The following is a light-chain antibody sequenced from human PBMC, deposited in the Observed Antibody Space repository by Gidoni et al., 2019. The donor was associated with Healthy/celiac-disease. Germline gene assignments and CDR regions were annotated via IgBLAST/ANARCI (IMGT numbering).Light chain of an antibody. CDR2: AAS. Sequence: DIQMTQYPSSLSASVGDRVTITCRASQSISSYLNWYQQKPGKAPKLLIYAASSLPSGVPSRFSGSGSGTDFTLTISSLQPEDFATYYCQQSYSTPPITFGQGTRLEIK. CDR1: QSISSY. CDR3: QQSYSTPPIT. V-gene: IGKV1-39*01. J-gene: IGKJ5*01.